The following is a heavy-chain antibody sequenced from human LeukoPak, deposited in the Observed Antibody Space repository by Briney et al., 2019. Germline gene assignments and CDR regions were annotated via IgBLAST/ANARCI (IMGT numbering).Heavy chain of an antibody. Sequence: GGSLRLSCAASGFTFSSYWMHWVRQAPGKGLVWVSRINSDGTSTSYADYVEGRFTISRDNAKNTLYLQMNSLRAEDTTVYYCARRGSYGDYSVYWGQGTLVTVSS. CDR3: ARRGSYGDYSVY. J-gene: IGHJ4*02. CDR1: GFTFSSYW. D-gene: IGHD4-17*01. CDR2: INSDGTST. V-gene: IGHV3-74*01.